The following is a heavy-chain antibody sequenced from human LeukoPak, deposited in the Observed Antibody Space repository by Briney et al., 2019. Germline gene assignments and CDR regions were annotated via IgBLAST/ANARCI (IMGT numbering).Heavy chain of an antibody. J-gene: IGHJ4*02. V-gene: IGHV3-23*01. CDR1: GFTFSSYS. D-gene: IGHD3-10*01. Sequence: PGGSLRLSCAASGFTFSSYSMNWVRQAPGKGLEWVSAISGSGGSTYYADSVKGRFTISRDNSKNTLYLQMNSLRAEDTAVYYCAKVLSYGSGSYYNSLKRFDYFDYWGQGTLVTVSS. CDR2: ISGSGGST. CDR3: AKVLSYGSGSYYNSLKRFDYFDY.